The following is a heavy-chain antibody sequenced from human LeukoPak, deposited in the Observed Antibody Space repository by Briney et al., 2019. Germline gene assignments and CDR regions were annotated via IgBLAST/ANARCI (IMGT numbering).Heavy chain of an antibody. CDR2: MYYSGST. D-gene: IGHD6-19*01. J-gene: IGHJ5*02. CDR3: ARQPVRIAVAGRNWFDP. CDR1: GGSISSSSYY. V-gene: IGHV4-39*01. Sequence: SETLSLTCTVSGGSISSSSYYWGWIRQPPGKGLEWIGSMYYSGSTYYNPSLKSRVTISVDTSKNQFSLKLSSVTAADTAVYYCARQPVRIAVAGRNWFDPWGQGTLVTVSS.